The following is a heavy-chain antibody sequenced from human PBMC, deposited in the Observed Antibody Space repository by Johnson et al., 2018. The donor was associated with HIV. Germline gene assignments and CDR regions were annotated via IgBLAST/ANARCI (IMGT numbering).Heavy chain of an antibody. J-gene: IGHJ3*02. CDR1: LFTLSHYG. CDR3: ARDQRGFERSYYDFWSGHFDAFDI. D-gene: IGHD3-3*01. CDR2: ISWNSGSI. V-gene: IGHV3-9*01. Sequence: VQLVESGGGVVQPGRSLRLSCAASLFTLSHYGMHWVRQAPGKGPEWVSGISWNSGSIGYADSVKGRFTISRDNSKNSLYLEMNSLRAEDTALYYCARDQRGFERSYYDFWSGHFDAFDIWGQGTMVTVSS.